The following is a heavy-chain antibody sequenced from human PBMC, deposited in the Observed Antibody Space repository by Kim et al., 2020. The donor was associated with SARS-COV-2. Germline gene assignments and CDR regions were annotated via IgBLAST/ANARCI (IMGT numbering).Heavy chain of an antibody. Sequence: ASVKVSCKASGYTFTGYYMHWVRQAPGQGLEWMGWINPNSGGTNYAQKFQGRVTMTGDTSISTAYMELSRLRSDDTAVYYCARDSRVAVAEGSGYWGQGTLVTVSS. V-gene: IGHV1-2*02. CDR1: GYTFTGYY. CDR3: ARDSRVAVAEGSGY. J-gene: IGHJ4*02. CDR2: INPNSGGT. D-gene: IGHD6-19*01.